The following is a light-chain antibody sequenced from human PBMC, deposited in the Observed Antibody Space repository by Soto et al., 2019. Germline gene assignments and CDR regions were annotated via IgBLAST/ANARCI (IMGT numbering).Light chain of an antibody. Sequence: QSVLTQPPSVSGAPGQTVTISCAGTSSNIGSNYDVHWYQHLPGTAPKLLIYDNTNRPSGVSVRFSGSKSGTSASLAISGLQAEDEADYYCQSFDKYLSAVVFGGGTKLTVL. CDR1: SSNIGSNYD. CDR3: QSFDKYLSAVV. V-gene: IGLV1-40*01. J-gene: IGLJ2*01. CDR2: DNT.